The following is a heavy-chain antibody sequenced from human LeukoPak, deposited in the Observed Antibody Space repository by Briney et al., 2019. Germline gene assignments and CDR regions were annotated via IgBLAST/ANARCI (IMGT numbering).Heavy chain of an antibody. CDR3: ARDCAGVTVAVAGTLWFDP. Sequence: ASVKVSCKASGYTSTSYYMHWVRQAPGQGLEWMGIINPSGGSTSYAQKFQGRVTMTRDTSTSTVYMELSSLRSEDTAVYYCARDCAGVTVAVAGTLWFDPWGQGTLVTVSS. V-gene: IGHV1-46*01. CDR2: INPSGGST. J-gene: IGHJ5*02. CDR1: GYTSTSYY. D-gene: IGHD6-19*01.